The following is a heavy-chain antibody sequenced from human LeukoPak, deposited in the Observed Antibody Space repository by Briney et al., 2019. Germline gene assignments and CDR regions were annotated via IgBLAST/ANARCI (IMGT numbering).Heavy chain of an antibody. D-gene: IGHD5-24*01. CDR2: IYHTGRT. V-gene: IGHV4-4*02. J-gene: IGHJ4*02. CDR3: ASDGRDGFNLGH. Sequence: GSLRLSCAASGFTFSSYAMSWVRQPPGKGLEWIGEIYHTGRTNYSPSLKSRVTVLVDKSKNQFSLRLTSVTAADTAVYYCASDGRDGFNLGHWGQGTLVTVSS. CDR1: GFTFSSYAM.